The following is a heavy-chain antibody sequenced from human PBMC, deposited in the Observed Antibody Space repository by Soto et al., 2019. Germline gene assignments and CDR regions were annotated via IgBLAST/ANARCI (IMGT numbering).Heavy chain of an antibody. CDR3: ARQGASDDSSGSIDY. V-gene: IGHV2-5*02. CDR2: IYWDDDK. D-gene: IGHD3-22*01. Sequence: QITLKESGPTLVKPTQTLTLTCTFSGFSLSTSGVGVGWIRQPPGKALEWLALIYWDDDKRYSPSLKSRLTSTKDTSKNQVVPTMTNMDPVDTATYYCARQGASDDSSGSIDYGGQGTLVTVSS. J-gene: IGHJ4*02. CDR1: GFSLSTSGVG.